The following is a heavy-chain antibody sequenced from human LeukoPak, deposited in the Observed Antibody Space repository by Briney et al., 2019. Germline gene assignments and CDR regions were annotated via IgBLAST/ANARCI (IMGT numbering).Heavy chain of an antibody. CDR1: GFSFDDYA. CDR3: AKDIHRYYYDSSGYNGVY. Sequence: GGSLRLSCAASGFSFDDYAMPWVRQAPGKGLEWVSGISWNSGSIGYADSVKGRFTISRDNAKNSLYLQMNSLRAEDTAFYYCAKDIHRYYYDSSGYNGVYWGQGTLVTVSS. CDR2: ISWNSGSI. V-gene: IGHV3-9*01. D-gene: IGHD3-22*01. J-gene: IGHJ4*02.